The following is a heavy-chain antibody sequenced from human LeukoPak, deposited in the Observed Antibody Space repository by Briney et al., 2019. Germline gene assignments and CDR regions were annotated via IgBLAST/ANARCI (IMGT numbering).Heavy chain of an antibody. CDR1: GGSISSYY. CDR2: IYYSGST. CDR3: AIVRLATVTTGFDP. D-gene: IGHD4-17*01. J-gene: IGHJ5*02. Sequence: PSETLSLTCTVSGGSISSYYWSWIRQPPGKGLEWIGYIYYSGSTNYNPSLKSRVTISVDTSKNQFSLKLSSVTAADTAVYYCAIVRLATVTTGFDPWGQGTLVTVSS. V-gene: IGHV4-59*08.